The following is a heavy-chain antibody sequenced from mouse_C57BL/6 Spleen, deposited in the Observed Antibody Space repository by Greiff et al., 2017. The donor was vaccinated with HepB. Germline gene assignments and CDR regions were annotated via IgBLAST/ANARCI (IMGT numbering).Heavy chain of an antibody. Sequence: EVKLMESGGGLVKPGGSLKISCAASGFTFSDSGMNWVRQAPEKGLEWVACISSGSSTIYYAGTVKGRFTISGDNAKNTLFLQMTSLRSEDTAMYYGARDGSSFDYWGQGTTLTVSS. D-gene: IGHD1-1*01. CDR3: ARDGSSFDY. J-gene: IGHJ2*01. CDR2: ISSGSSTI. CDR1: GFTFSDSG. V-gene: IGHV5-17*01.